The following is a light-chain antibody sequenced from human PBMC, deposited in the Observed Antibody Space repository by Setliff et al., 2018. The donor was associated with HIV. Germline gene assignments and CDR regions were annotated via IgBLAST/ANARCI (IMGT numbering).Light chain of an antibody. Sequence: QSVLTQPASVSGSPGQSITISCTGTTSDVGGYNYVSWYQQRPGKAPKLMIYDVTNRPSGISDRFSGSKSANTASLTISGLQADDEADYYCSSYTSTSTRVFGTGTRSPS. V-gene: IGLV2-14*03. CDR1: TSDVGGYNY. J-gene: IGLJ1*01. CDR3: SSYTSTSTRV. CDR2: DVT.